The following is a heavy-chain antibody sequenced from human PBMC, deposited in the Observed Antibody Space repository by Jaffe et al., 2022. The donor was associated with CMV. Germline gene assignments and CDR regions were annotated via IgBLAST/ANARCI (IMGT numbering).Heavy chain of an antibody. CDR3: ARDTDRGAFDI. Sequence: QVQLQQWGAGLLKPSETLSLTCAVYGGSFSGYYWSWIRQPPGKGLEWIGEINHSGSTNYNPSLKSRVTISVDTSKNQFSLKLSSVTAADTAVYYCARDTDRGAFDIWGQGTMVTVSS. CDR1: GGSFSGYY. J-gene: IGHJ3*02. V-gene: IGHV4-34*01. D-gene: IGHD3-16*02. CDR2: INHSGST.